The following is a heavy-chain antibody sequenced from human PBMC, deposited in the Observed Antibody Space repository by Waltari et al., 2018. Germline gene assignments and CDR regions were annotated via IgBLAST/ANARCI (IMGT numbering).Heavy chain of an antibody. CDR3: TRDRVGYCSGGTCYSRWFDP. Sequence: QVQLVQSGAEVKKPGASVKVSCRVSGSSLTESALHWVRQAPGNGLEWLGGFDPEYGEAVYAQEFQGRVTMTEDTSKDTAYMELSSLTYEDTAVYYCTRDRVGYCSGGTCYSRWFDPWGQGTLVTVSS. CDR2: FDPEYGEA. J-gene: IGHJ5*02. D-gene: IGHD2-15*01. V-gene: IGHV1-24*01. CDR1: GSSLTESA.